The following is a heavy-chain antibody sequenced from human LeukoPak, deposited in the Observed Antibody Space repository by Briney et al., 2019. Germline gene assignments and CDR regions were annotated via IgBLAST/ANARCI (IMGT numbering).Heavy chain of an antibody. CDR2: TYYTSKWYN. V-gene: IGHV6-1*01. D-gene: IGHD2-15*01. J-gene: IGHJ4*02. Sequence: SQTLSLTCAISGDSVSSNSAAWNWIRQSPSRGLERLGRTYYTSKWYNDYAVSVKSRITINPDTSKNQFSLQLNSVTPEDTAVYYCARGKVLRFHFDSWGQGTLVTVSS. CDR3: ARGKVLRFHFDS. CDR1: GDSVSSNSAA.